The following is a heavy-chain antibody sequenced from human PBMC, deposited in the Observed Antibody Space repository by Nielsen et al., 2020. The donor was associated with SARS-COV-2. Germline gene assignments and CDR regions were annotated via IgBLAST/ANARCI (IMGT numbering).Heavy chain of an antibody. CDR3: ARGPEGRYYYGSGSYLGY. CDR2: IGGNGRNI. CDR1: GFPFSSYE. D-gene: IGHD3-10*01. J-gene: IGHJ4*02. V-gene: IGHV3-48*03. Sequence: GESLKISCAASGFPFSSYEMNWVRQAPGKALEWLSYIGGNGRNIFYADSVKGRFTISRDNAKNSLYLQMNSLRAEDTAVYYCARGPEGRYYYGSGSYLGYWGQGTLVTVSS.